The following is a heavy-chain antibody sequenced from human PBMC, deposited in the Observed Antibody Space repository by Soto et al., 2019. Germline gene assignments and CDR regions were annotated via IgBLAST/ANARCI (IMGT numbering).Heavy chain of an antibody. CDR2: IIPIFGTA. V-gene: IGHV1-69*12. J-gene: IGHJ4*02. D-gene: IGHD1-26*01. CDR1: GGTFSSYA. CDR3: ARDRRWIVGATTHYFDY. Sequence: QVQLVQSGAEVKKPGSSVKVSCKASGGTFSSYAISWVRQAPGQGLEWMGGIIPIFGTANYAQKFQGRVTITADESTSTAYMELISLRSEYTAVYYCARDRRWIVGATTHYFDYWGQGTLVTVSS.